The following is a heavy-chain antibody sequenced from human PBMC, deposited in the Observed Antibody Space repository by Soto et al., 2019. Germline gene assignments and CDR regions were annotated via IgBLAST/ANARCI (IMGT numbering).Heavy chain of an antibody. Sequence: PSETLSLTCTVSGGSISSYYWSWIRQPPGKGLEWIGYIHYSGSTNYNPSLKSRVTISVDTSKNQFSLKLSSVTAADTAVYYCARAMVFSSDDYYYYYGMDVWGQGTTVTVSS. CDR1: GGSISSYY. CDR2: IHYSGST. J-gene: IGHJ6*02. V-gene: IGHV4-59*01. D-gene: IGHD3-10*01. CDR3: ARAMVFSSDDYYYYYGMDV.